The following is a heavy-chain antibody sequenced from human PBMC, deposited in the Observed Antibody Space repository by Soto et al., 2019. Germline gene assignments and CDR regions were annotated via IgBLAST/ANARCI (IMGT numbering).Heavy chain of an antibody. J-gene: IGHJ4*02. CDR1: GGSISSYY. V-gene: IGHV4-59*08. CDR3: ARLRYSSGCDY. Sequence: PSETLSLTCTVSGGSISSYYWSWIRQPPGKGLEWIGYIYYSGSTNYNPSLKSRVTISVDTSKNQFSLKLSSVTAADTAVYYCARLRYSSGCDYWGKGTLVPVSS. CDR2: IYYSGST. D-gene: IGHD6-19*01.